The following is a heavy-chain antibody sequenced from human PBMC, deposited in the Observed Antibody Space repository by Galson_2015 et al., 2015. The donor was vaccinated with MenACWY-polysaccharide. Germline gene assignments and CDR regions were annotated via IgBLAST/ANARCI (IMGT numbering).Heavy chain of an antibody. J-gene: IGHJ5*02. V-gene: IGHV3-23*01. Sequence: SLRLSCAASAFAFANYDMTWVRQAPGMGLDWVSSITANSATTYYANSVKGRFTISRDNSKNTLYLHMNSLRAEDTAVYYCARAYRMGISGTYFGPWGQGTLVTVSS. CDR1: AFAFANYD. CDR3: ARAYRMGISGTYFGP. D-gene: IGHD6-13*01. CDR2: ITANSATT.